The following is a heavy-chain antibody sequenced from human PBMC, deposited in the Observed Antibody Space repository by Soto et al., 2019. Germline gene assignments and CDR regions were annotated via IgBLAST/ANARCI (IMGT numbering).Heavy chain of an antibody. D-gene: IGHD6-25*01. J-gene: IGHJ4*02. Sequence: EVQLVESGGGLVKPGGSLRLSCAASGFTFSSYSMNWVRQAPGKGLEWVSSISSSSSYIYYADSVKGRFTISRDNAKNSLDLQMNSLRAEDTAVYYCARGSSGWGNYWGQGTLVTVSS. CDR1: GFTFSSYS. CDR3: ARGSSGWGNY. V-gene: IGHV3-21*01. CDR2: ISSSSSYI.